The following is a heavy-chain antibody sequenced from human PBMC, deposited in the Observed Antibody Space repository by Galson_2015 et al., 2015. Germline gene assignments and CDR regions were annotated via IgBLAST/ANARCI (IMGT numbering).Heavy chain of an antibody. Sequence: PALENPTQPLTLPFTFSGFSRRTSGVGVGWSRQPPVKALEGVDLIYWDDDKGYSPSLKSRLTITKDTSKNQVLLTMTNMEPEDTAAYYCAHQRVGCELRAFNYWGQGTLVTVSS. V-gene: IGHV2-5*02. CDR2: IYWDDDK. CDR1: GFSRRTSGVG. CDR3: AHQRVGCELRAFNY. D-gene: IGHD1-26*01. J-gene: IGHJ4*02.